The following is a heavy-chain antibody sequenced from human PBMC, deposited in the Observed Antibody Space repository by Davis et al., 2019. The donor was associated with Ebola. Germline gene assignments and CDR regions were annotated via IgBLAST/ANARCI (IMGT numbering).Heavy chain of an antibody. CDR1: GFTIDAYG. V-gene: IGHV3-9*01. CDR2: ITWNSDRV. J-gene: IGHJ5*02. Sequence: PGGSLRLSCAASGFTIDAYGMHWVRQGPGKGLEWVAGITWNSDRVAYADSVKGRFTISRDNAKNSLYLQMNSLRAEDTALYYCATGRGYYYDTWGQGTLVTVSS. CDR3: ATGRGYYYDT. D-gene: IGHD3-22*01.